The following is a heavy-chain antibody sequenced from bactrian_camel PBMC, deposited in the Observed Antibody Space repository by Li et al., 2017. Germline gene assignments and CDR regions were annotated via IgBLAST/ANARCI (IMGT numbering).Heavy chain of an antibody. J-gene: IGHJ6*01. CDR2: IKPGTGIT. V-gene: IGHV3S1*01. CDR1: GFTYPFANYA. Sequence: HVQLVESGGGSVRAGGSLRLSCTASGFTYPFANYAMSWVRQAPGKGLEWLSLIKPGTGITFYADSVKGRLTISRDNAKNTLVLQLNSVAPEDSGVYYCAKTSDVLGFTWGQGTQVTVS. CDR3: AKTSDVLGFT.